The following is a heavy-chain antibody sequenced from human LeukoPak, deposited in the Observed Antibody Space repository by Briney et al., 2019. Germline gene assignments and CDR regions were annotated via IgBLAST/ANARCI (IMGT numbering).Heavy chain of an antibody. Sequence: ASVKVSCEASGYTFISYGLSWVRQAPGQGLEWMGWISSYNGNTNYAQKFQGRVTMTTDTSTSTAYMDLRSLRSDDTAVYYCARDLREQLDYYGMDVWGQGTTVTVSS. V-gene: IGHV1-18*01. CDR3: ARDLREQLDYYGMDV. CDR2: ISSYNGNT. CDR1: GYTFISYG. J-gene: IGHJ6*02. D-gene: IGHD1-26*01.